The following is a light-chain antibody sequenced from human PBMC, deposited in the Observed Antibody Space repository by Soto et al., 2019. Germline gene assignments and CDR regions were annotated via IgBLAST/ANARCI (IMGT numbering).Light chain of an antibody. V-gene: IGKV3-15*01. CDR3: QQYNNWPPWT. Sequence: EIVMTQSPATLSVSPGERATLSCRASQSVSSNLAWYQQKPGQAPRLLIYGASTRATGISARFSGSGSGTEFPLTISSLQSEDFAVYYCQQYNNWPPWTFGQGTKVEIK. J-gene: IGKJ1*01. CDR1: QSVSSN. CDR2: GAS.